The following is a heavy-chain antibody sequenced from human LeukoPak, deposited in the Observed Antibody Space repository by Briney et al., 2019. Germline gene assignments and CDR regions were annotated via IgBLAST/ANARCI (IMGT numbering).Heavy chain of an antibody. Sequence: SVKLSFNGSGAAFTSYTISWVRQAPGQGLEWLGRIIPIFGTANYVHNFQARVPITADKSTCKAYMELSSLRSEDTPVYYCAREAGAAPAHDRDAFDIWGQGTMVTVSS. CDR3: AREAGAAPAHDRDAFDI. J-gene: IGHJ3*02. D-gene: IGHD6-6*01. CDR2: IIPIFGTA. CDR1: GAAFTSYT. V-gene: IGHV1-69*08.